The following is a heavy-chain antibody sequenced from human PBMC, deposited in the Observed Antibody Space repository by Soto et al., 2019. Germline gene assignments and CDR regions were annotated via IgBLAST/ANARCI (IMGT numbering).Heavy chain of an antibody. CDR3: ARNRVRSSSYYFDY. CDR2: IKQDGSEK. V-gene: IGHV3-7*01. D-gene: IGHD6-6*01. J-gene: IGHJ4*02. Sequence: HPGGSLRLSCAASGFTCSRYWMSWVRQAQGKGLEWVANIKQDGSEKYYVDSVKGRFTISRDNAKNSLYLQMNSLRAEDTAVYYCARNRVRSSSYYFDYWGQGTLVTVSS. CDR1: GFTCSRYW.